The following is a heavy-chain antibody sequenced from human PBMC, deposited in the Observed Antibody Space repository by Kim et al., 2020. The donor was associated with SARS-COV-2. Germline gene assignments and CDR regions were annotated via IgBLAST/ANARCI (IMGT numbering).Heavy chain of an antibody. CDR1: GYSFTSYW. Sequence: GESLKISCKGSGYSFTSYWIGWVRQMPGKGLEWMGIIYPGDSDTRYSPSFQGQVTISADKSISTAYLQWSSLKASDTAMYYCARHGVYYDFWSGGSLTYYYYGMDVWGQGTTVTVSS. D-gene: IGHD3-3*01. CDR2: IYPGDSDT. CDR3: ARHGVYYDFWSGGSLTYYYYGMDV. J-gene: IGHJ6*02. V-gene: IGHV5-51*01.